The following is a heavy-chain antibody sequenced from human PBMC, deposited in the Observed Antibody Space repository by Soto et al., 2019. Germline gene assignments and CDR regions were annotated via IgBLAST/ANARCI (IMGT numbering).Heavy chain of an antibody. J-gene: IGHJ4*02. CDR2: SIPILGIA. Sequence: QVQLVQSGAEVKKPGSSVKVSCKASGGTFSSYTISWVRQAPGQGLEWMGRSIPILGIANYEQKFQGRVTMTADKSTSTADMELRSLRSEDTAVYYCSRGDSFDDWGQGTLVTVSS. CDR3: SRGDSFDD. CDR1: GGTFSSYT. V-gene: IGHV1-69*02.